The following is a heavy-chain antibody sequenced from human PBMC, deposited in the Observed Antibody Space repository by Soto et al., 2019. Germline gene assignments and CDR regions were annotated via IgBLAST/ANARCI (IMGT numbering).Heavy chain of an antibody. D-gene: IGHD2-21*02. J-gene: IGHJ4*02. CDR2: ISYDGSNK. CDR1: GFTFSSYA. Sequence: VGSLTLSRAASGFTFSSYAMHGVRQAPGKGLEWVAVISYDGSNKYYADSVKGRFTISRDNSKNTLYLQMNSLRAEDTAVYYCAREHIVVVTAMGDFDYWGQGTLVTVA. V-gene: IGHV3-30-3*01. CDR3: AREHIVVVTAMGDFDY.